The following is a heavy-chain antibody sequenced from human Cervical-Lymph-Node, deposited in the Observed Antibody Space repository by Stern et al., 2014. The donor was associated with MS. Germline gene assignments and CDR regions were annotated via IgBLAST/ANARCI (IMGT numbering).Heavy chain of an antibody. CDR3: ARIAVAGTPYYYYGMDV. J-gene: IGHJ6*02. V-gene: IGHV1-18*04. CDR2: ISAYNGNT. D-gene: IGHD6-19*01. CDR1: GYTFTSYG. Sequence: QVQLGQSGAEVKKPGSSVKVSCKASGYTFTSYGISWVRQAPGQGLEWMGWISAYNGNTNYAQKLQGRVTMTTDTSTSTAYMELRSLRSDDTAVYYCARIAVAGTPYYYYGMDVWGQGTTVTVSS.